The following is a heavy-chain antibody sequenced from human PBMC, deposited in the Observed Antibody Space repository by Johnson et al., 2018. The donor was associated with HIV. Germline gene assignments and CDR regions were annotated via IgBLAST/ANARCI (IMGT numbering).Heavy chain of an antibody. Sequence: QVQLVESGGGLVKPGGSLRLSCAASGFTFSDYYMHWIRQAPGKGLEWVSYISSSGSTTYYADSLKGRFTVSRDNAKNSLSLQMNSLRAEDTAVYYCATDIVVVLAVTGTGAAFDIWGQGTMVTVSS. J-gene: IGHJ3*02. CDR2: ISSSGSTT. CDR3: ATDIVVVLAVTGTGAAFDI. V-gene: IGHV3-11*04. CDR1: GFTFSDYY. D-gene: IGHD2-15*01.